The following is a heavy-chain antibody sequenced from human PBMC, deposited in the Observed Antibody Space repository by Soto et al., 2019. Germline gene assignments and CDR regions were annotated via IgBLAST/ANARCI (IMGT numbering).Heavy chain of an antibody. Sequence: ASVKVSCKASGYTFTSYGISWVRQAPGQGLEWMGWISAYNGNTNYAQKLQGRVTMTTDTSTSTAYMELRSLRSDDTAVYYCARENPVTTRGGAFDIWGQGTMVTVS. J-gene: IGHJ3*02. CDR2: ISAYNGNT. CDR1: GYTFTSYG. CDR3: ARENPVTTRGGAFDI. D-gene: IGHD4-17*01. V-gene: IGHV1-18*01.